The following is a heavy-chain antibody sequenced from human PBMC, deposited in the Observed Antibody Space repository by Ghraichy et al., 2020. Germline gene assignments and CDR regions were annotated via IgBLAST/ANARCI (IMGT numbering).Heavy chain of an antibody. D-gene: IGHD2-15*01. Sequence: ASVKVSCKASGYNFISYYMHWVREAPGQGLEWMGLINVSGGGTTYAQKFQGRVTMTSDTSTSTVYMQLSSLRSEDTAVYYCAHNGGYCRGGSCLGMDVWGQGNTGIVSS. CDR1: GYNFISYY. CDR2: INVSGGGT. CDR3: AHNGGYCRGGSCLGMDV. V-gene: IGHV1-46*01. J-gene: IGHJ6*02.